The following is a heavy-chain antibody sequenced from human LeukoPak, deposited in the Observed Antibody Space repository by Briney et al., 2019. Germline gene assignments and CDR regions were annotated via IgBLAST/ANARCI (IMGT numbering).Heavy chain of an antibody. CDR1: GGSFSGYY. J-gene: IGHJ5*02. CDR3: ARGPPGYSSSWSLWFDP. D-gene: IGHD6-13*01. Sequence: SETLSLTCAVYGGSFSGYYWSWIRQPPGKGLEWIGEINHSGSTNYNPSLKSRVTISVDTSKNQFSLKLSSVTAADTAVYYCARGPPGYSSSWSLWFDPWGQGTLVTVSS. V-gene: IGHV4-34*01. CDR2: INHSGST.